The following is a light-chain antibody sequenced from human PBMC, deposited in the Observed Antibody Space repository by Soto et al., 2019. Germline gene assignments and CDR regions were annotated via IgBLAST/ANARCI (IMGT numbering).Light chain of an antibody. Sequence: DVQMTQSPSTLSASVGDRVTITCRASQSINSWLAWYQQKPGKAPKLLIYDASTLESGVPSRFSGSESGTEFNLTISSLQPEDFETYYCQQYNFLWTFGQGTKVEVK. J-gene: IGKJ1*01. CDR1: QSINSW. V-gene: IGKV1-5*01. CDR2: DAS. CDR3: QQYNFLWT.